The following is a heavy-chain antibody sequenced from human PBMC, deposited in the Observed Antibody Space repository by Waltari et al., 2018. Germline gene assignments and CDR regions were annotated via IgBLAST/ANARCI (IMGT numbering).Heavy chain of an antibody. J-gene: IGHJ5*02. Sequence: QVQLQESGPGLVKPSETLSLTCAVSGYSISSGYYWGWIRQPPGKGLEWIGNSCRSGSTYYNPSLKSRVTISVDTSKNQFSLKLSSVTAADTAVYYCARAGGSSWFDPWGQGTLVTVSS. V-gene: IGHV4-38-2*01. CDR3: ARAGGSSWFDP. CDR2: SCRSGST. CDR1: GYSISSGYY. D-gene: IGHD6-6*01.